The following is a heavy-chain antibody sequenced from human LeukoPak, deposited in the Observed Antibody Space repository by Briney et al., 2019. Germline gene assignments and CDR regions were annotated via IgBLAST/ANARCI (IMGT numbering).Heavy chain of an antibody. D-gene: IGHD3-10*01. CDR1: GYTFTDYY. CDR3: AGEGYGSGSHYTFDY. Sequence: GASVKVSCKASGYTFTDYYMHWVRQAPGQGLEWMGRVNPYNGDTSYTQKFQGRVTVTRDTSINAAYMELSRLRSDDTAVYYCAGEGYGSGSHYTFDYRGQGTLVTVSS. J-gene: IGHJ4*02. CDR2: VNPYNGDT. V-gene: IGHV1-2*06.